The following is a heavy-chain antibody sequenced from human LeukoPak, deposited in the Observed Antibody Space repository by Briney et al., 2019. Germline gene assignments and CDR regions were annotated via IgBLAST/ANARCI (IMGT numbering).Heavy chain of an antibody. Sequence: GGSLRLSCAASGFTFSKAWMSWVRQAPGKGLEWVSRIKSKSDYGTTDYAAPVKGRFTISRDDSKETLYLQMNSLKTEDTATYYCTRVTAYYEYGMDVWGQGTTVTVSS. D-gene: IGHD2-21*02. CDR2: IKSKSDYGTT. CDR3: TRVTAYYEYGMDV. V-gene: IGHV3-15*01. J-gene: IGHJ6*02. CDR1: GFTFSKAW.